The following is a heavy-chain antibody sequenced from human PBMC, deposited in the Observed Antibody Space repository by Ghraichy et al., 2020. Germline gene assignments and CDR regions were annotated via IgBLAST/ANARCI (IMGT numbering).Heavy chain of an antibody. V-gene: IGHV3-48*03. Sequence: GESLNISCAASGFTFSSYEMNWVRQAPGKGLEWVSYISSSGSTIYYADSVKGRFTISRDNAKNSLYLQMNSLRAEDTAVYYCARDKNYDFWSGYYPNYYYYGMDVWGQGTTVTVSS. CDR3: ARDKNYDFWSGYYPNYYYYGMDV. J-gene: IGHJ6*02. CDR1: GFTFSSYE. CDR2: ISSSGSTI. D-gene: IGHD3-3*01.